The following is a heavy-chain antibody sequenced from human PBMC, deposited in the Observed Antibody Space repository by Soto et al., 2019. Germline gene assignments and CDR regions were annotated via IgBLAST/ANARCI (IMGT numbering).Heavy chain of an antibody. D-gene: IGHD6-19*01. CDR3: VKEGYMRSDWYGQFDY. J-gene: IGHJ4*02. Sequence: EVQLVESGGTLVQPGGSLRLSCSASGFTFNSYAMHWVRQAPGKGLEFVSAISSYGADTYYADSVKGRFAISRDNSKNTLELQRSSLRAEDTALYYCVKEGYMRSDWYGQFDYWGQGALVTVSS. CDR2: ISSYGADT. CDR1: GFTFNSYA. V-gene: IGHV3-64D*06.